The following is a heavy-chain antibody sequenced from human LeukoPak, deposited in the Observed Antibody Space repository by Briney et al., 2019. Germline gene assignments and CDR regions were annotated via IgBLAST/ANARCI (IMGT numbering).Heavy chain of an antibody. CDR3: ARSVLYWFDP. CDR1: GYTFTGYY. Sequence: GASVKVSCKASGYTFTGYYMHWVRQAPGQGLEWMGIIYPGDSDTRYSPSFQGQVTISADKSISTAYLQWSSLKASDTAMYYCARSVLYWFDPWGQGTLVTVSS. J-gene: IGHJ5*02. D-gene: IGHD5/OR15-5a*01. V-gene: IGHV5-51*01. CDR2: IYPGDSDT.